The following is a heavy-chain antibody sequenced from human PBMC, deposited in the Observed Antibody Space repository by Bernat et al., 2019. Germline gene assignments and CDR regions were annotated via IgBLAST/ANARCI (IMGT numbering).Heavy chain of an antibody. D-gene: IGHD3-10*01. CDR1: GYTFTSYD. Sequence: QVQLVQSGAEVKKPGASVKVSCKASGYTFTSYDINWVRQATGQGLEWMGWMNPNSGNTGYAQKFQGRVTMTRSTSISTAYMELSRLGSEGAAVYYCARGRVYGSGSYLFWGQGTLVTVSS. CDR2: MNPNSGNT. J-gene: IGHJ4*01. V-gene: IGHV1-8*01. CDR3: ARGRVYGSGSYLF.